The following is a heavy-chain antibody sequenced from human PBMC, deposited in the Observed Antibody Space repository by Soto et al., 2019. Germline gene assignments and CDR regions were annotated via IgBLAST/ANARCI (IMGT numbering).Heavy chain of an antibody. CDR3: AREYHLTYYYDSSGYIDY. CDR2: IYYSGST. D-gene: IGHD3-22*01. CDR1: GGSISSYY. J-gene: IGHJ4*02. V-gene: IGHV4-59*01. Sequence: SETLSLTCTVSGGSISSYYWSWIRQPPGKGLEWVGDIYYSGSTNYNPSLQRGVTISVDTSKNQFSLKLTSVTAADTAVYYCAREYHLTYYYDSSGYIDYWGQGTLVTVSS.